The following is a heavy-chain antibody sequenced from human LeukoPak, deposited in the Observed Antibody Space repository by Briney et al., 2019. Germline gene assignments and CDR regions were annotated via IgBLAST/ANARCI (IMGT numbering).Heavy chain of an antibody. D-gene: IGHD3-10*01. J-gene: IGHJ4*02. CDR3: ARSQMVRGVTPFYYFDF. Sequence: GGSLRLSCTASGFNFRSYAMYWVRQAPGKGLEWVAVVSNDGSDKNYADSVKGRFTISRDNSQNTLYLQMNSLRVEDTAVYYCARSQMVRGVTPFYYFDFWGQGPLVTVSS. CDR2: VSNDGSDK. CDR1: GFNFRSYA. V-gene: IGHV3-30*04.